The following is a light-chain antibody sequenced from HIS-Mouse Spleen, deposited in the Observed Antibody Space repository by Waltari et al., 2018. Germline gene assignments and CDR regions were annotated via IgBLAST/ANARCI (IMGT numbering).Light chain of an antibody. V-gene: IGLV2-11*01. CDR3: CSYAGSYTWV. J-gene: IGLJ3*02. Sequence: QSALTQPRSVSGSPGQSVTISCPGTSSAVGGSNYVAWYQQHPGKAPKLMIYDVSKRPSGVPDRFSGSKSGNTASLTISGLQAEDEADYYCCSYAGSYTWVFGGGTKLTVL. CDR2: DVS. CDR1: SSAVGGSNY.